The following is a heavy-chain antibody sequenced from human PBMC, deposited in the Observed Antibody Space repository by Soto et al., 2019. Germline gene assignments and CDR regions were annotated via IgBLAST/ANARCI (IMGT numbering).Heavy chain of an antibody. J-gene: IGHJ4*02. V-gene: IGHV3-33*01. Sequence: QVQLVESGGGVVQPGRSLRLSCAASGFTLSSYGMHWVRQAPGKGLEWVAVIWFDGSNKFYADSVKGRFTISRDNSKNTVSLQMNSLRDEESAAYYCATTGPYWGQGTLVTVSS. CDR3: ATTGPY. CDR1: GFTLSSYG. CDR2: IWFDGSNK.